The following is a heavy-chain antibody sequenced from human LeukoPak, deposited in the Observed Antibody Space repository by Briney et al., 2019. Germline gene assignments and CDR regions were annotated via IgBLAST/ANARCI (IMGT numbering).Heavy chain of an antibody. Sequence: GGSLRLSCAASGFTFSTYGMQWVRQAPGKGLEWVAVISYDGSNKYYADSVKGRFTISRDNSKNTLYLQMNSLRAEDTAVYYCARVAVAGTLLYYLDYWGQGTLVTVSS. CDR3: ARVAVAGTLLYYLDY. J-gene: IGHJ4*02. D-gene: IGHD6-19*01. CDR1: GFTFSTYG. V-gene: IGHV3-30*03. CDR2: ISYDGSNK.